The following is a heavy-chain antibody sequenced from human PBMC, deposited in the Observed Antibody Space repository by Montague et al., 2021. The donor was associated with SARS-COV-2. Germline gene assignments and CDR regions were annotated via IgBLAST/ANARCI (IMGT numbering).Heavy chain of an antibody. CDR1: GGSLGTYY. J-gene: IGHJ6*02. V-gene: IGHV4-59*08. D-gene: IGHD2-8*01. Sequence: SETLSLTCSVSGGSLGTYYWSWIRQPPGKGLEWIGYIDNSGTTRXXPSXRSRATISLNLSENQFSLDLNSVTAADTAVYYCARNAYYHYDLDVWGQGTTVTVSS. CDR3: ARNAYYHYDLDV. CDR2: IDNSGTT.